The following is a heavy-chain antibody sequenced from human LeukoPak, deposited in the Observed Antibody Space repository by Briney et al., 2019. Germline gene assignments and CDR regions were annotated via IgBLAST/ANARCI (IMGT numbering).Heavy chain of an antibody. V-gene: IGHV1-69*04. J-gene: IGHJ4*02. CDR1: GGTFNTYA. Sequence: SVKVSCKASGGTFNTYAINWVQQAPGQGLEWLGRIIPVNGVVNYAQRFQGRVTISADKSTNTAYMELNSLTFEDTAMYYCARILYWGQGTPVTVSS. CDR3: ARILY. CDR2: IIPVNGVV.